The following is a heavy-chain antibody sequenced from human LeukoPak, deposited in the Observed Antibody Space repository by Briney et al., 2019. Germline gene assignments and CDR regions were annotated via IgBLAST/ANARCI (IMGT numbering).Heavy chain of an antibody. D-gene: IGHD2-2*01. Sequence: PGGSLRLSCAASGFTFDDYAMHWVRQAPGKGLEWVSGISWNSGSIGYADSVKGRFTIPRDNAKNSLYLQMNSLRAEDTALYYCARDMGTEDIVVVPAGTGLGYWGQGTLVTVSS. CDR3: ARDMGTEDIVVVPAGTGLGY. V-gene: IGHV3-9*01. J-gene: IGHJ4*02. CDR2: ISWNSGSI. CDR1: GFTFDDYA.